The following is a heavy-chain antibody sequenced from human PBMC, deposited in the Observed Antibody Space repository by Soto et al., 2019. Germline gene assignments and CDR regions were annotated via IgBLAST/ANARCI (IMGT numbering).Heavy chain of an antibody. J-gene: IGHJ4*02. CDR1: GGSISSGGYY. Sequence: SETLSLTCTVSGGSISSGGYYWSWIRQHPGKGLECIGYIYYSGSTFYNPSLKSRVTMSVDTSKNQFSLKLSSVTAADTAVYYCARFYGPPYCFDYWGQGTLVTVSS. D-gene: IGHD4-17*01. V-gene: IGHV4-31*03. CDR2: IYYSGST. CDR3: ARFYGPPYCFDY.